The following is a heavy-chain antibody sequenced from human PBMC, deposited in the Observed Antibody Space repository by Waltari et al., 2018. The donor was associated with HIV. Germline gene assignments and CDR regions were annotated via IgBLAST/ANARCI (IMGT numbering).Heavy chain of an antibody. Sequence: QGQLLEYGGRVVRAAESLTLSCVGSGFSFGSYGVHWVRQSAMKRLGWLAGVSFDGVRVVVADSVKGRFSVSRDRSRDILTLEMTGLRAEDSGLYYCVKFAVPTISGFFFDSKDIWGPGTAVNVS. D-gene: IGHD1-1*01. CDR1: GFSFGSYG. CDR2: VSFDGVRV. V-gene: IGHV3-30*18. J-gene: IGHJ3*02. CDR3: VKFAVPTISGFFFDSKDI.